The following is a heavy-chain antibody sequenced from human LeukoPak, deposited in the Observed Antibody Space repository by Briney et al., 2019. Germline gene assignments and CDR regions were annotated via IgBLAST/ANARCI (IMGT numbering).Heavy chain of an antibody. Sequence: GTSLRLSCAASGFSVSKSVMYWLRQAPGMGLDWVAATSYEGNGTFYAGSVKGRFTMSRDNANNMVYLQMNSLRQEDTALYYCASEVEALLDHWGQGTLVTVSS. CDR1: GFSVSKSV. CDR2: TSYEGNGT. D-gene: IGHD2-15*01. V-gene: IGHV3-30*03. CDR3: ASEVEALLDH. J-gene: IGHJ4*02.